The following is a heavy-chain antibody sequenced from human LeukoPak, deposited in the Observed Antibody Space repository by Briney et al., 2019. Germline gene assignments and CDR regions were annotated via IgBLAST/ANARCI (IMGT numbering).Heavy chain of an antibody. CDR1: GYSISSGYY. CDR2: IYHSGST. Sequence: SETLSLTCTVSGYSISSGYYWGWIRQPPGKGLEWIGSIYHSGSTYYNPSLKSRVTISVDTSKNQFSLKLSSVTAADTAVYYCARGTITYYYGSSGYRYWGQGTLVTVSS. CDR3: ARGTITYYYGSSGYRY. D-gene: IGHD3-22*01. J-gene: IGHJ4*02. V-gene: IGHV4-38-2*02.